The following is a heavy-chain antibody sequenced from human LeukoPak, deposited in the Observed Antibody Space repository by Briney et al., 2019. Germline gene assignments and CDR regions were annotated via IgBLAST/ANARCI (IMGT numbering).Heavy chain of an antibody. V-gene: IGHV4-61*02. CDR3: ARARTTSSTDY. Sequence: SETLSLTCTVSGGSISSGSYYWSWIRQPAGKGLEWIGRIYTSGSTNYNPSLKSRVTISVDTSKNQFSLKLRSVTAADTAVYYCARARTTSSTDYWGQGTLVTVSS. D-gene: IGHD4-17*01. CDR2: IYTSGST. J-gene: IGHJ4*02. CDR1: GGSISSGSYY.